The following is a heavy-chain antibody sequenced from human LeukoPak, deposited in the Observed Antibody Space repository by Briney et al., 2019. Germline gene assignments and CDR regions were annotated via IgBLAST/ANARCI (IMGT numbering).Heavy chain of an antibody. CDR1: GYSFTSYW. D-gene: IGHD3-9*01. V-gene: IGHV5-51*01. CDR2: IYPGDSDT. Sequence: KDGESLKISCKGSGYSFTSYWIGWVRQMPGKGLEWMGIIYPGDSDTRYSPSFQGQVTISADKSISTAYLQWSSLKASDTAMYYCARRRDILTGYFEPHHEYYFDYWGQGTLVTVSS. J-gene: IGHJ4*02. CDR3: ARRRDILTGYFEPHHEYYFDY.